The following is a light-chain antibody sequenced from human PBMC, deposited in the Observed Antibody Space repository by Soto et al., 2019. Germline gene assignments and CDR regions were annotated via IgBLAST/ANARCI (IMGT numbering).Light chain of an antibody. J-gene: IGKJ4*01. V-gene: IGKV3-11*01. CDR1: QSVSSY. Sequence: EIVLTQSPATLSLSPGERATLSCRASQSVSSYLAWYQQKPGQAPRLLIYDASNRATGIPARFSGSGSGTDFTLTISSLEPEDFAVYYCQLRSNWPPGFGGGTKVEIK. CDR2: DAS. CDR3: QLRSNWPPG.